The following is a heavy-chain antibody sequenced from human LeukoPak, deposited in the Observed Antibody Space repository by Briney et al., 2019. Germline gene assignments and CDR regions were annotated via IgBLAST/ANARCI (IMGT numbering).Heavy chain of an antibody. Sequence: GASVKVSCKASGGTLSSYAISWVRQAPGQGLEWMGRIIPILGIANYAQKFQGRVTMTEDTSIDTAFMELSSLRSEDTAVYYCVVKTTPVAGTRGGFRLDPLSSWFDPWGQGTLVTVSS. CDR3: VVKTTPVAGTRGGFRLDPLSSWFDP. D-gene: IGHD6-19*01. J-gene: IGHJ5*02. V-gene: IGHV1-69*04. CDR2: IIPILGIA. CDR1: GGTLSSYA.